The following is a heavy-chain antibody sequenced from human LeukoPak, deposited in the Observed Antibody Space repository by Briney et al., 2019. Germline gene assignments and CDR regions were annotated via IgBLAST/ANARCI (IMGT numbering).Heavy chain of an antibody. CDR2: INPNSGGT. V-gene: IGHV1-2*02. D-gene: IGHD6-6*01. CDR1: GYTFTVYF. CDR3: ASLVSSARSLEYYYGMDV. Sequence: GASVKVSCKASGYTFTVYFMHWVRQAPGQGLEWMGWINPNSGGTNYAQKFQGRVTMTRDTSISTAYMELSRLRSDDTAVYYCASLVSSARSLEYYYGMDVWGQGTTVTVSS. J-gene: IGHJ6*02.